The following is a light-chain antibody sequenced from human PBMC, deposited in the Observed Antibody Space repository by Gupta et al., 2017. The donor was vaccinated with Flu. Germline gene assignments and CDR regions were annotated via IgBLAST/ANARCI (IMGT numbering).Light chain of an antibody. Sequence: EIVMTQSPATLSLSPGERATLSCRASQSVGSFLAWYQQKPGQAPRLLIHGTSTRATGIPARISGSGSGTEFSLTISSLQSEDFAVYYCQQERNWPLTFGGGTKVDIK. J-gene: IGKJ4*01. V-gene: IGKV3D-15*01. CDR3: QQERNWPLT. CDR1: QSVGSF. CDR2: GTS.